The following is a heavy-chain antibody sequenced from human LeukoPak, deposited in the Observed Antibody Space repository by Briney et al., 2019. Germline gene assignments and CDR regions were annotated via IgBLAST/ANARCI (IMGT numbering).Heavy chain of an antibody. CDR3: ARDENGMDV. CDR2: ISYDGSNK. V-gene: IGHV3-30*03. J-gene: IGHJ6*02. CDR1: GFTFSSYG. Sequence: PGRSLRLSCAASGFTFSSYGMHWVRQAPGKGLEWVAVISYDGSNKYYADSVKGRFTISRDNSKTTLYLQMNSLRAEDTAVYYCARDENGMDVWGQGTTVTVSS.